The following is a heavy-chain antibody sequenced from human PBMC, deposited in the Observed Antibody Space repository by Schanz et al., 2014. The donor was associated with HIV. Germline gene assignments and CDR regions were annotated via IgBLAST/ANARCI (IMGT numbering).Heavy chain of an antibody. CDR1: GFIFSKYG. D-gene: IGHD4-17*01. Sequence: QVQLVESGGGVVQPGRSPTLSCAASGFIFSKYGMHWVRQAPGKGLEWVAAISKDGSDKYYTDSVKGRFTISRDNSNNTLYLQMNSLRAEDTAVYYCARDNSYGYSFYGMDVWGQGTTVTVSS. V-gene: IGHV3-30*03. CDR2: ISKDGSDK. J-gene: IGHJ6*02. CDR3: ARDNSYGYSFYGMDV.